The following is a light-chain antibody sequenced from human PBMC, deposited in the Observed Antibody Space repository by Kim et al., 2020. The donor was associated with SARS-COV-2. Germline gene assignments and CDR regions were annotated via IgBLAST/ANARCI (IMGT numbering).Light chain of an antibody. V-gene: IGLV1-47*01. J-gene: IGLJ7*01. CDR2: KNS. Sequence: GQTVTISCSGSSSTVGQNFVVWYQQLPGAAPKLVIYKNSQRPSGVPARFSGSKSGTSASLTISGLQSEDEADYYCASWDDSLSGSVFGGGTQLTVL. CDR1: SSTVGQNF. CDR3: ASWDDSLSGSV.